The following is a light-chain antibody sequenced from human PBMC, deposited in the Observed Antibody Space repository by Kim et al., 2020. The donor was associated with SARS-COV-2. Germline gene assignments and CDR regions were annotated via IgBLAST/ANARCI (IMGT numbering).Light chain of an antibody. CDR2: DVA. Sequence: GQWITITCTGTNIVVVGYNDVSWYQHHPAKAPNLIIYDVADRPSGAFYRFCGYKSGNTASLTISGLQAEDEADYYCTSHTSGAAKVFGGGTQLTLL. CDR3: TSHTSGAAKV. J-gene: IGLJ7*01. V-gene: IGLV2-14*03. CDR1: NIVVVGYND.